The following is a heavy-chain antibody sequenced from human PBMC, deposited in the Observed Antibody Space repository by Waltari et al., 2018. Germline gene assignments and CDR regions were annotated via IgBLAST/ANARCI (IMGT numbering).Heavy chain of an antibody. V-gene: IGHV1-24*01. Sequence: QVQVEQSGAEVKKPGASVKVSCKVSGYTLTGLSMHCVRQVLGKGLVWMGRFDPAESETIYAPKLQARVPMPAHTAVATAYMNLSSMTSDDTAVYYCHLMARNVVLAAATASYYSFMDVWGRATTVTVSS. J-gene: IGHJ6*03. CDR1: GYTLTGLS. D-gene: IGHD2-15*01. CDR2: FDPAESET. CDR3: HLMARNVVLAAATASYYSFMDV.